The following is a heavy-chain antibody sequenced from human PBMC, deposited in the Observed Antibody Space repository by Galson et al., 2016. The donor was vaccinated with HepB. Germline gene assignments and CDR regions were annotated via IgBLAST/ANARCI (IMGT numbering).Heavy chain of an antibody. V-gene: IGHV4-4*01. CDR1: GGSISSNNW. Sequence: VSGGSISSNNWWTWVRQPPGKGLEWIGEIYHSGSTNYNPSLKSRVTISVDKSKNQFSLKLSSVTAADTAVYFCARALSVSNWFEPWGLRTLVTISS. D-gene: IGHD2-8*01. CDR2: IYHSGST. CDR3: ARALSVSNWFEP. J-gene: IGHJ5*02.